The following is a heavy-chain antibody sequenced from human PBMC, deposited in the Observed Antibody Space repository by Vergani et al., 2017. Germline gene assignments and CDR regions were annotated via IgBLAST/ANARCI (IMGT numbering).Heavy chain of an antibody. D-gene: IGHD6-13*01. CDR1: GFTFSDYY. Sequence: QVQLVESGGGLVKPGGSLRLSCAASGFTFSDYYMSWIRQAPGKGLGWVSYISSSGSTIYYADSVKGRFTISRDNAKNSLYLQMNSLGAEDTAVYYCARGPWYSSSWYWGGGDYWGQGTLVTVSS. CDR3: ARGPWYSSSWYWGGGDY. J-gene: IGHJ4*02. V-gene: IGHV3-11*01. CDR2: ISSSGSTI.